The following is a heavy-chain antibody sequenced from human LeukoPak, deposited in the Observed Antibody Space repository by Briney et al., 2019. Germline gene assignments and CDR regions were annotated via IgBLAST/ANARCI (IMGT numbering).Heavy chain of an antibody. Sequence: PSETLSLTCTVSGGSISSYYCSWIRQPPGKGLEWIGYIYYSGSTNYNPSLKSRVTISVDTSKNQFSLKLSSVTAADTAVYYCARPVPYSSSSGAFDIWGQGTMVTVSS. CDR3: ARPVPYSSSSGAFDI. CDR2: IYYSGST. V-gene: IGHV4-59*08. D-gene: IGHD6-6*01. J-gene: IGHJ3*02. CDR1: GGSISSYY.